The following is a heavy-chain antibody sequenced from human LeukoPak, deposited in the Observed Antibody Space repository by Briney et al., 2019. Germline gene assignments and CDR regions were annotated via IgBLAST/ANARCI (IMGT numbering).Heavy chain of an antibody. D-gene: IGHD3-3*01. Sequence: GGSLRLSCAAPGFTFSDYYMSWIRQAPGKGLEWVSYISSSGSTIYYADSVKGRFTISRDNAKNSLYLQMNSLRAEDTAVYYCARDKGFLEWLSPGAFDIWGQGTMVTVSS. J-gene: IGHJ3*02. CDR3: ARDKGFLEWLSPGAFDI. CDR1: GFTFSDYY. CDR2: ISSSGSTI. V-gene: IGHV3-11*01.